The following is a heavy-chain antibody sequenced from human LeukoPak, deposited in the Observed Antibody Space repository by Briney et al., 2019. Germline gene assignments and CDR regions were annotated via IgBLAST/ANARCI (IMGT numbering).Heavy chain of an antibody. Sequence: HPGGSLRLSCAASGFRFRSYGMHWVRQAPGKGLEWVAFIRYDGNNKYYADSVKGRFTISRDDSKNTLYLQMNSLKSEDTAVYRCAKDVSGYRYYFDSWGQGTLVTVSS. CDR1: GFRFRSYG. CDR2: IRYDGNNK. V-gene: IGHV3-30*02. CDR3: AKDVSGYRYYFDS. J-gene: IGHJ4*02. D-gene: IGHD3-16*01.